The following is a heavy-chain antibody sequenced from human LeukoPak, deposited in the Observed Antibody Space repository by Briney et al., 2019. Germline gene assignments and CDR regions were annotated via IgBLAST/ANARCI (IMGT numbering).Heavy chain of an antibody. CDR2: ISPYNGNT. V-gene: IGHV1-18*01. Sequence: ASVKVSCKASGYTFTTYIISWVRQAPGQDLEWMGWISPYNGNTNYAQKLQGRVTMTTDTSTSTAYMELRSLSSDDSAVYYCARSYGDYEIDYWGQGTRVTVSS. CDR1: GYTFTTYI. CDR3: ARSYGDYEIDY. J-gene: IGHJ4*02. D-gene: IGHD4-17*01.